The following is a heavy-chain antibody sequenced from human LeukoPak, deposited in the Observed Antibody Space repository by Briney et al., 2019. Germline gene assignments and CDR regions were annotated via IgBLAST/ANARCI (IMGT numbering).Heavy chain of an antibody. CDR1: GYTFISSG. V-gene: IGHV7-4-1*02. D-gene: IGHD6-19*01. Sequence: ASVKVSCKASGYTFISSGISWVRQAPGQGLEWMGWINSNTGNPTYAQGLTGRFVFFWDTSVSTAYLQISSLKAEDTAVYYCARVRYTSGLYYFESWGQGTLVIVSS. CDR2: INSNTGNP. J-gene: IGHJ4*02. CDR3: ARVRYTSGLYYFES.